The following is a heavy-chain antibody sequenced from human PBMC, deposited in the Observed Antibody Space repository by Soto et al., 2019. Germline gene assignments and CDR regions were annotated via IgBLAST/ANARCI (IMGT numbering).Heavy chain of an antibody. CDR2: ISGSGGST. CDR1: GFTFSSYA. Sequence: GGSLRLSCAASGFTFSSYAMSWVRQAPGKGLEWVSAISGSGGSTYYADSVKGRFTISKDNSKNTLYLQMNSLRAADMAVYYCAKDHRSYGSGSYSSSDYWGQGTLVTVSS. J-gene: IGHJ4*02. V-gene: IGHV3-23*01. CDR3: AKDHRSYGSGSYSSSDY. D-gene: IGHD3-10*01.